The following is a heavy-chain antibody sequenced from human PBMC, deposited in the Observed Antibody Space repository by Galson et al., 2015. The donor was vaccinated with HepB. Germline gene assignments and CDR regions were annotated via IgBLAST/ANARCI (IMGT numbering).Heavy chain of an antibody. D-gene: IGHD2-2*01. J-gene: IGHJ3*02. CDR1: GSTFSSYN. CDR3: ARSAPSLHQRQKTPLDI. V-gene: IGHV3-21*01. Sequence: SLRLSCAASGSTFSSYNMNWVRQAPGKGLEWVSSFTSSGSYRDYADSVKGRFTISRDNGRNSLYLQMNSLRADDTAIYYCARSAPSLHQRQKTPLDIWGQGTVVTVST. CDR2: FTSSGSYR.